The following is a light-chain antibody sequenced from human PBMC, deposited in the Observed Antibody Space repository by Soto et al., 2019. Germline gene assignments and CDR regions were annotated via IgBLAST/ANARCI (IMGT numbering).Light chain of an antibody. V-gene: IGKV1-5*01. J-gene: IGKJ1*01. CDR3: QQYNSYWT. Sequence: QLTQSRSSLSASVGDRVTITCRASHSISSWLAWYQQKPGKAPNLLIYAASTLESGVPSRFGGSGSGTEFTLTISSLQPDDFATYYCQQYNSYWTFGQGTKVDI. CDR1: HSISSW. CDR2: AAS.